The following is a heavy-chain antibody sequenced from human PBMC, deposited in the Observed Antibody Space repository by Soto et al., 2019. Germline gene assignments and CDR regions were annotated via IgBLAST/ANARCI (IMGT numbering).Heavy chain of an antibody. J-gene: IGHJ6*02. CDR3: ARDQRQQPKNYYYGMDV. Sequence: EGSLRLSCAASGFTFSSYSMNWVRQAPGKGLEWVSSISSSSSYIYYADSVKGRFTISRDNAKNSLYRQMNSLRAEDTAVYYCARDQRQQPKNYYYGMDVWGQGTTVTVSS. CDR2: ISSSSSYI. D-gene: IGHD6-13*01. CDR1: GFTFSSYS. V-gene: IGHV3-21*01.